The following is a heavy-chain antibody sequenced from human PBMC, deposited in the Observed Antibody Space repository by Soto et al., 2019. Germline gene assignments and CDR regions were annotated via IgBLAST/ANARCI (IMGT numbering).Heavy chain of an antibody. CDR3: ARLNGYCVSTNCHGYYGMDV. CDR2: VHDSWGS. Sequence: SETLSLTCTVSGGSISSYYWSWIRQPPGKGLDWIGYVHDSWGSHYNPSLKSRVAISLDTSKSQFSLKLTSVTATDTAVYYCARLNGYCVSTNCHGYYGMDVWGQGTTVTVSS. CDR1: GGSISSYY. D-gene: IGHD2-2*03. V-gene: IGHV4-59*08. J-gene: IGHJ6*02.